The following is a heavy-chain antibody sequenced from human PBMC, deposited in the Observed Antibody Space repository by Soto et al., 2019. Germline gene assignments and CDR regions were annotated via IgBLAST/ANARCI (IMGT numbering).Heavy chain of an antibody. CDR1: GGSFTSNNW. J-gene: IGHJ4*02. D-gene: IGHD1-7*01. CDR3: ASRDPGTSVDY. V-gene: IGHV4-4*02. Sequence: PSETLSLTCAVSGGSFTSNNWWTWVRQPPGQGLEWIGEIYRTGSTNYNPSLKSRVTISLDKSENQFSLKAPSLTAADTAVYYCASRDPGTSVDYWGQGTLVTVSS. CDR2: IYRTGST.